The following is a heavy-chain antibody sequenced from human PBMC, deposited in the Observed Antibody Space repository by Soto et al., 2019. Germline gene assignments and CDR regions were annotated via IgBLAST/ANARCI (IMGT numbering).Heavy chain of an antibody. J-gene: IGHJ4*02. Sequence: GGSLRLSCAASGFTFSNYAMSWVRQAPGGGLEWVSAVSRSGENTYHADSGKGRFTISRDNSKNTLYLQMNSLRVEDTAIYYCAKDFVNYDIDSGSPTFGNWGQGTLVTVSS. CDR1: GFTFSNYA. CDR3: AKDFVNYDIDSGSPTFGN. D-gene: IGHD3-9*01. CDR2: VSRSGENT. V-gene: IGHV3-23*01.